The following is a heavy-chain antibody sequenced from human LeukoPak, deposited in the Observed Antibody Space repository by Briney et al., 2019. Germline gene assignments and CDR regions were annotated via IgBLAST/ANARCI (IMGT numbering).Heavy chain of an antibody. CDR2: IYSGGST. V-gene: IGHV3-53*01. J-gene: IGHJ3*02. D-gene: IGHD6-19*01. CDR3: ARNSGWYLNAFDI. Sequence: GGSLRLSCAASGFTVSSNYMTVSSSYMTWVRQAPGKGLEWVSVIYSGGSTYYADSVKGRFTISRDNSKNTLYLQMNSLRAEDTAVYYCARNSGWYLNAFDIWGQGTMATVSS. CDR1: GFTVSSNYMTVSSSY.